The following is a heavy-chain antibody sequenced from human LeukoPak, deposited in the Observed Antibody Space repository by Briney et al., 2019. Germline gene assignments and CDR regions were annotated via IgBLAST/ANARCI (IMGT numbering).Heavy chain of an antibody. J-gene: IGHJ3*02. D-gene: IGHD3-10*01. CDR1: GFTFSSYW. CDR2: IKRDGSEK. Sequence: PGGSLRLSCAASGFTFSSYWMSRVRQAPGKGLEWVANIKRDGSEKYYVDSVKGRLTISRDNAENSLYLQMNSLRAEDTAVYYCARARDYGSGRANAFDIWGQGTMVTVSS. V-gene: IGHV3-7*05. CDR3: ARARDYGSGRANAFDI.